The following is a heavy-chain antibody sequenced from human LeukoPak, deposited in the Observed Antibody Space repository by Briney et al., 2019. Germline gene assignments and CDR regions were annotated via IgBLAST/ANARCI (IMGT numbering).Heavy chain of an antibody. V-gene: IGHV1-2*02. Sequence: ASLKVSCKASGYSFSGYYMHWVRQAPGQGLEWMGWINPISSGTNYAQKFQDRVTMTSDSSISTAYMELSSLRSDDTAVYYCARDPYGGFDYWGQGTLVTASS. D-gene: IGHD4-23*01. CDR3: ARDPYGGFDY. CDR2: INPISSGT. J-gene: IGHJ4*02. CDR1: GYSFSGYY.